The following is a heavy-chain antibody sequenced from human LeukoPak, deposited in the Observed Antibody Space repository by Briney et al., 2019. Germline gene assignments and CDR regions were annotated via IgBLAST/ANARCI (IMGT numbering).Heavy chain of an antibody. V-gene: IGHV1-69*13. J-gene: IGHJ4*02. CDR2: IIPIFGTA. D-gene: IGHD4-17*01. Sequence: GASLKVSCKAPGGTFSSYAISWVRQAPGQGLEWMGGIIPIFGTANYAQKFQGRVTITADESTSTAYMELSSLRSEDTAVYYCASCYGDYVPFDYWGQGTLVTVSS. CDR1: GGTFSSYA. CDR3: ASCYGDYVPFDY.